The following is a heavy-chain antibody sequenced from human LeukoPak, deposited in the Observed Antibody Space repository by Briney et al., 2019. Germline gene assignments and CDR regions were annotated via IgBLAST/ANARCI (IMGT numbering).Heavy chain of an antibody. Sequence: PSETLSHTCAVYGGSFSGYYWSWIRQPPGKGLGWIGEIIHSGSTNYNPSLKSRVTISVDTSKNQFSLKLSSVTAADTAVYYCARIQYDFWSGYTNWFDPWGQGTLVTVSS. CDR3: ARIQYDFWSGYTNWFDP. CDR1: GGSFSGYY. J-gene: IGHJ5*02. CDR2: IIHSGST. V-gene: IGHV4-34*12. D-gene: IGHD3-3*01.